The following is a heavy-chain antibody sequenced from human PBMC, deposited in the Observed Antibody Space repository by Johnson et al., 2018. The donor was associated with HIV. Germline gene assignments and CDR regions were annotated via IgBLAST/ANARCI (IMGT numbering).Heavy chain of an antibody. CDR1: GFTFSNCA. V-gene: IGHV3-23*04. D-gene: IGHD3-22*01. Sequence: VQLVESGGGVVQPGGSLRLSCVASGFTFSNCAMNWVRQAPGKGLEWVATVSGGGGITYYADSVKGRFSISRDNSNNTLSLQMDSLRVEDTAVYYCAKRLGFDNRGDQFDIWGQGAMVTVSS. J-gene: IGHJ3*02. CDR3: AKRLGFDNRGDQFDI. CDR2: VSGGGGIT.